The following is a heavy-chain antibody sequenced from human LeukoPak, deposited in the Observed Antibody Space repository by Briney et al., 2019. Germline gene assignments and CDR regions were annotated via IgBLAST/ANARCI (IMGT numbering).Heavy chain of an antibody. V-gene: IGHV3-23*01. CDR1: GFTFSSYA. D-gene: IGHD4-17*01. CDR2: ISGSGGST. Sequence: PGGSLRLSCAASGFTFSSYAMSWVRQAPGKGLEWVSAISGSGGSTYYADSVKGRFTISRDNSKNTLYLQMNSLRAEDTAVYYCAKDLGAGDYVEYFDYWGQGTLVTVSS. CDR3: AKDLGAGDYVEYFDY. J-gene: IGHJ4*02.